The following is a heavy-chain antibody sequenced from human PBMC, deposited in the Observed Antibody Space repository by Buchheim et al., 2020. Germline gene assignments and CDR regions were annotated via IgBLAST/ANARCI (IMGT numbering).Heavy chain of an antibody. V-gene: IGHV3-30*18. CDR3: AKDYSSVTTVWYFDL. Sequence: QVHLVEPGGGVVQPGRSLRLSCAASGFTFSRYGMHWVRQAPGKGLEWVALISSDGSNKYYADSVKGRFTISRDNSKNTLYLQMNSLRAEDTAVYYCAKDYSSVTTVWYFDLWGRGTL. CDR1: GFTFSRYG. D-gene: IGHD4-17*01. J-gene: IGHJ2*01. CDR2: ISSDGSNK.